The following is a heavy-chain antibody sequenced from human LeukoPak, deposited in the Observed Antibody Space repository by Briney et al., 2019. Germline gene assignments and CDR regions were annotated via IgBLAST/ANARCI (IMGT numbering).Heavy chain of an antibody. CDR3: ATRGLLWFGELLRGPHDPLDV. D-gene: IGHD3-10*01. CDR1: GVTFNDYA. V-gene: IGHV1-69*10. J-gene: IGHJ6*04. CDR2: FIPILGTA. Sequence: GASVKVSCKASGVTFNDYALNWVRQAPGQGLEWMGVFIPILGTANSTQKFQDRVTITADISTNTAYMELSSLRSEDTAVYFCATRGLLWFGELLRGPHDPLDVWGKGTTVTISS.